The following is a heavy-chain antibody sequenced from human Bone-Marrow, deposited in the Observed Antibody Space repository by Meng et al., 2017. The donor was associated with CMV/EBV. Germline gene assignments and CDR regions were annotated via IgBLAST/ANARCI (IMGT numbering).Heavy chain of an antibody. CDR2: IYPGDSDT. CDR1: GHSLPNCY. J-gene: IGHJ4*02. V-gene: IGHV5-51*01. CDR3: ARQLWDGYND. Sequence: ISWQGSGHSLPNCYIAWVRQMPGKGLEWMGIIYPGDSDTRYSPSFQGQVTISADKSINTAYLQWNSLKASDTAMYYCARQLWDGYNDWGQGTLVTVSS. D-gene: IGHD5-24*01.